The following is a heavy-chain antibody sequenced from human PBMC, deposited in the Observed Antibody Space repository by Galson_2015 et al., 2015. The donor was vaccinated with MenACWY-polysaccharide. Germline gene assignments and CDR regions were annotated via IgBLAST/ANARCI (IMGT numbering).Heavy chain of an antibody. CDR1: GFTFSVYT. CDR2: IDQSGTAT. Sequence: SLRLSCAASGFTFSVYTMSWVRQAPGKGLEWVSAIDQSGTATFYAGSVKGRFTISRDNAENSLFLQMNSLRAEDTAVYYCARERWVRGVFFDQWGQGTLVTVSS. V-gene: IGHV3-23*01. J-gene: IGHJ4*02. CDR3: ARERWVRGVFFDQ. D-gene: IGHD3-10*01.